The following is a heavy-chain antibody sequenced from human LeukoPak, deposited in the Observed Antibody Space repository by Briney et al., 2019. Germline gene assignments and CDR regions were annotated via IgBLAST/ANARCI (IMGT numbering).Heavy chain of an antibody. CDR1: GFTFRNFW. Sequence: GGSLRLSCAASGFTFRNFWMSWVRQAPGKGLEWVANIKQDGSEKYYVDSVKGRFTISRDHAKNSLYLQMNSLRAEDTAVYYCARVNSGSSRTSAFDIWGQGTMVTVSS. D-gene: IGHD1-26*01. CDR2: IKQDGSEK. V-gene: IGHV3-7*01. J-gene: IGHJ3*02. CDR3: ARVNSGSSRTSAFDI.